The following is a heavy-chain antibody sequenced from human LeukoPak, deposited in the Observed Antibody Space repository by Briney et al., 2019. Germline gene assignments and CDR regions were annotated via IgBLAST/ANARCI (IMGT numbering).Heavy chain of an antibody. CDR2: INLNSGGT. D-gene: IGHD6-19*01. V-gene: IGHV1-2*02. CDR3: ARVLFYSSGNKSNRVDY. J-gene: IGHJ4*02. CDR1: GYTFTAYY. Sequence: ASVKVSCKASGYTFTAYYMHWVRQAPGQGLEWMGWINLNSGGTNFAQKFQGRVTMTRDTSISTAYMELSRLRSDDTAVYYCARVLFYSSGNKSNRVDYWGQGTLVTVSS.